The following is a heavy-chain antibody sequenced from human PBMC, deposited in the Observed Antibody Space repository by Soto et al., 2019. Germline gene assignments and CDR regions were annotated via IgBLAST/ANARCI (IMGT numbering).Heavy chain of an antibody. CDR3: AKDRVELAGMGFFDS. J-gene: IGHJ4*02. D-gene: IGHD1-1*01. CDR1: GFSLSNFA. Sequence: EVQLLESGGGLVPPGGSLTLSCAASGFSLSNFALSWVRQAPGKGLEWVSVISANGGRATYGDSVKGRFTISRDNSKNELYLEMSSLRADDTATYYCAKDRVELAGMGFFDSWGQGTLVIVSS. CDR2: ISANGGRA. V-gene: IGHV3-23*01.